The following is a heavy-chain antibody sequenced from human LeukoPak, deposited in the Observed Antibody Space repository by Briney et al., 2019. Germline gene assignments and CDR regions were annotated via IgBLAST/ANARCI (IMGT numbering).Heavy chain of an antibody. Sequence: SETLSLTCTVSGGSINSYYWSWIRHPPGKGLEWIGYISYTGGETNYTPPLKSRLTISVDTSKNQFSLMLTSVTAADTAVYFCARQPGGTAAFDIWAQGTMVTVSS. V-gene: IGHV4-59*08. CDR3: ARQPGGTAAFDI. J-gene: IGHJ3*02. CDR1: GGSINSYY. D-gene: IGHD1-14*01. CDR2: ISYTGGET.